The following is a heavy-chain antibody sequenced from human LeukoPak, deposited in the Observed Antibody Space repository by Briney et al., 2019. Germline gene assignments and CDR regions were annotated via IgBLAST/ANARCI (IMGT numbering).Heavy chain of an antibody. J-gene: IGHJ5*02. CDR2: ISSGSSYI. D-gene: IGHD1-1*01. V-gene: IGHV3-21*04. Sequence: GGSLRLSCAASGFTFSTYSMNWVRQAPGQGLEWVSSISSGSSYIYYADSVKGRFTISRDNAKNSLYLQMNSLRADDTAVYYCARVGNDFDPWGQGTLVTVSS. CDR1: GFTFSTYS. CDR3: ARVGNDFDP.